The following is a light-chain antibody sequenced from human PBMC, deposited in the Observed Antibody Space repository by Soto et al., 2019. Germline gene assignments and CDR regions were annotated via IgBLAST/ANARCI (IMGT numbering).Light chain of an antibody. Sequence: DIVMTQSPDSLAVSLGERATINCKSSQSVLYSSNNKNYLAWYQQKPGQPPKLLIYWASTRESGVPDRFSGSGSGTDFTLTISSRQAEDVAVYYCQQYYSTLVTFGGGTKVEIK. V-gene: IGKV4-1*01. CDR2: WAS. CDR3: QQYYSTLVT. CDR1: QSVLYSSNNKNY. J-gene: IGKJ4*01.